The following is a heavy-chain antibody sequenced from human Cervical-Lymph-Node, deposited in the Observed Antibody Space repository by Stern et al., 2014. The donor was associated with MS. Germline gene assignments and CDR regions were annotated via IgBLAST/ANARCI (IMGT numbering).Heavy chain of an antibody. J-gene: IGHJ4*02. CDR2: VYYSGTT. D-gene: IGHD4-23*01. Sequence: QVQLVQSGPGLVKPSETLSLNSTVSGDSISSYYWSWIRQPPGKGLEWIGHVYYSGTTYYNPPLRGRVTISVDTSKKQFSLKLNSVTAADTAVYYCARLSTVVDYWGQGTLVTVSS. V-gene: IGHV4-59*08. CDR3: ARLSTVVDY. CDR1: GDSISSYY.